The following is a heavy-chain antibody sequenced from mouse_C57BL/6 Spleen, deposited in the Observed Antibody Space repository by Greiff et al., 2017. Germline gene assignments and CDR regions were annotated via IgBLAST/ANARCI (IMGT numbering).Heavy chain of an antibody. CDR1: GYTFTSYW. D-gene: IGHD3-2*02. CDR2: IYPGSGSS. J-gene: IGHJ4*01. CDR3: AKTAQAMDY. Sequence: QVQLQQPGAELVKPGASVQMSCKASGYTFTSYWITGVKQRPGQGLEWIGDIYPGSGSSNYNEKFKSKATLTVDTSSSTAYMQLSSLTSEDSAVYYCAKTAQAMDYWGQGTSVTVSS. V-gene: IGHV1-55*01.